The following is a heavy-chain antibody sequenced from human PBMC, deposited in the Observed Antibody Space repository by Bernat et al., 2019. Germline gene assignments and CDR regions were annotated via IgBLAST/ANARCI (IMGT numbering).Heavy chain of an antibody. D-gene: IGHD3-22*01. V-gene: IGHV1-3*01. J-gene: IGHJ3*02. CDR3: ARDITMIVVVDAFDI. CDR2: INADNGNT. CDR1: GYTFTSYA. Sequence: QVQLVQSGAEVKKPGASVKVSCKASGYTFTSYAIHWVRQAPGQRLEWMGWINADNGNTKYAQKFQGRVTITTDTSTSTAYMELSSLRSDDTAVYYCARDITMIVVVDAFDIWGQGTMVTVSS.